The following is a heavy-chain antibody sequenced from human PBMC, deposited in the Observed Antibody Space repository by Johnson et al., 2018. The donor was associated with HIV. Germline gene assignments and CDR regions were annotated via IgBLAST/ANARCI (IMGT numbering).Heavy chain of an antibody. CDR1: GFTFSSYG. J-gene: IGHJ3*02. V-gene: IGHV3-30*03. CDR2: ISYDGSNK. CDR3: AAFHCGGDCLGDAFDI. D-gene: IGHD2-21*01. Sequence: QVQLVESGGGVVQPGRSLRLSCAASGFTFSSYGMHWVRQAPGKGLEWVAVISYDGSNKYYADSVKGRFTISRDNAKNSLYLQMNSLRAEDTAVYYCAAFHCGGDCLGDAFDIWGQGTMVTVSS.